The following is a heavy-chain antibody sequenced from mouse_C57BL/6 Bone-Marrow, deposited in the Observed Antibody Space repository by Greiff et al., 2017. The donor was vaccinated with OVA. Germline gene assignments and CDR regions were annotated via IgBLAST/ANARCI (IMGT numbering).Heavy chain of an antibody. D-gene: IGHD1-1*02. CDR3: ARRGCGYYFDY. V-gene: IGHV1-64*01. Sequence: QVQLQQPGAELVKPGASVKLSCKASGYTFTSYWMHWVKQRPGQGLEWIGMIHTNSGSTNYNEKFKSKATLTVDKSSSTAYMQLSSLTSEDSAVYYCARRGCGYYFDYWGQGTTLTVSS. CDR2: IHTNSGST. CDR1: GYTFTSYW. J-gene: IGHJ2*01.